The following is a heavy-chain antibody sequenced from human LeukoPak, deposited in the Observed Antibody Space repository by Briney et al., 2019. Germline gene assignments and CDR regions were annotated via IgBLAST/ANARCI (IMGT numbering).Heavy chain of an antibody. J-gene: IGHJ4*02. V-gene: IGHV3-21*04. CDR2: ISSSTSYI. Sequence: PGGSLRLSCAASGFTFSSYSMNWIRQAPGKGLEWVSSISSSTSYIYYADSVKGRFTISRDNAKNSLYLQMNSLRAEDTALYYCAKGRLGVLSPIGYWGQGTLVTVSS. D-gene: IGHD5-12*01. CDR1: GFTFSSYS. CDR3: AKGRLGVLSPIGY.